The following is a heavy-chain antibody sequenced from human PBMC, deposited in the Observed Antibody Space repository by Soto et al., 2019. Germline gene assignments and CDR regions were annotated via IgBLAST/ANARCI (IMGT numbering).Heavy chain of an antibody. CDR1: GFTFSSYS. J-gene: IGHJ3*02. Sequence: PGGSLRLSCAASGFTFSSYSMNWVRQAPGKGLEWVSSISSSSSYIYYADSVKGRFTISRDNAKNSLYLQMNSLRAEDTAVYYCARDLEPEEYCTNGVCYSDAFDIWGQGTMVTVSS. CDR2: ISSSSSYI. V-gene: IGHV3-21*01. D-gene: IGHD2-8*01. CDR3: ARDLEPEEYCTNGVCYSDAFDI.